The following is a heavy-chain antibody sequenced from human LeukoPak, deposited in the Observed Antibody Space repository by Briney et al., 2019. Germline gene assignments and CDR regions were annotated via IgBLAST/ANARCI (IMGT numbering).Heavy chain of an antibody. J-gene: IGHJ1*01. Sequence: PGGSLRLSCAASGFTFSSYGMHWVRQAPGKGLERVAVISYDGSNKYYADSVKGRFTISRDNSKNTLYLQMNSLRAEDTAVYYCAKGSSWYGGEYFQHWGQGTLVTVSS. V-gene: IGHV3-30*18. D-gene: IGHD6-13*01. CDR1: GFTFSSYG. CDR3: AKGSSWYGGEYFQH. CDR2: ISYDGSNK.